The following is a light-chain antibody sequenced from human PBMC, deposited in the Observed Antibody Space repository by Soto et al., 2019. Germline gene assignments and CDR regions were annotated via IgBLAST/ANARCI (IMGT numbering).Light chain of an antibody. Sequence: VMTQSPATLSVSPGERATLSCRASETVATNLAWYLQKPGQSPQLLIYLGSNRASGVPDRFSGSGSGTDFTLKISRVEAEDVGVDYCMQPLQSWTFGQGTKVDIK. CDR2: LGS. J-gene: IGKJ1*01. CDR1: ETVATN. CDR3: MQPLQSWT. V-gene: IGKV2-28*01.